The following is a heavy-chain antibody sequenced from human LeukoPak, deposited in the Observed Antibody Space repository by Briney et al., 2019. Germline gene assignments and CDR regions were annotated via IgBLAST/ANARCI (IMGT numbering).Heavy chain of an antibody. V-gene: IGHV4-59*01. CDR2: IYYSGST. CDR1: GGSISSYY. CDR3: AIGGDILTGYWTTGCFDI. Sequence: SETLSLTCTVSGGSISSYYWSWIRQPPGKGLEWIGYIYYSGSTNYNPSLKSRVTISVDTSKNQFSLKLSSVTAADTAVYYCAIGGDILTGYWTTGCFDIWGQGTMVTVSS. D-gene: IGHD3-9*01. J-gene: IGHJ3*02.